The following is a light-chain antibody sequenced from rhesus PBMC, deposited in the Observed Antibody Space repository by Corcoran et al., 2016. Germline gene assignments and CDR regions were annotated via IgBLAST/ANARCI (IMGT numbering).Light chain of an antibody. CDR3: QQSSNLWT. J-gene: IGKJ1*01. CDR1: QSVGSY. V-gene: IGKV3-24*04. CDR2: GAS. Sequence: ETVVTQSPATLSLSPGERATLSCRASQSVGSYFAWYQQKPGQAPRLLIYGASRRASGRPDRFSGSGSGTDFTLTISSLEPEDVGVYYCQQSSNLWTFGQGTKVEIK.